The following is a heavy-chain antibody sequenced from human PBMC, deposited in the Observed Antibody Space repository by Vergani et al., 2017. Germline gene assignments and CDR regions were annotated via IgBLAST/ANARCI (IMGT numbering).Heavy chain of an antibody. CDR2: IYYSGST. J-gene: IGHJ6*02. CDR1: GGSISSYY. D-gene: IGHD1-14*01. Sequence: QVQLQESGPGLVKPSETLSLTCTVSGGSISSYYWSWIRQPPGKGLEWIGYIYYSGSTNYNPSLKSRVTLSVDTSKNQFSLKLSSVTPADTAVYSCARWPESNYYYYGMDVWGQGTTVTVSS. V-gene: IGHV4-59*01. CDR3: ARWPESNYYYYGMDV.